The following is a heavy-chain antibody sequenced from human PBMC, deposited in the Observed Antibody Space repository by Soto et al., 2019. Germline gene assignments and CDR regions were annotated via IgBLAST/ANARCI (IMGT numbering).Heavy chain of an antibody. CDR3: ATRGTTVTTPYYYYGMDV. J-gene: IGHJ6*02. V-gene: IGHV1-2*02. Sequence: QVQPVQPGAEVKKPGASVKVSCKASGYTFTGYYMHWVRQAPGQGLEWMGWINPNSGGTNYAQKFQGRVTMTRDTCISTADLELSRLRSDDTAVYYCATRGTTVTTPYYYYGMDVWGQGTTVTVSS. CDR1: GYTFTGYY. CDR2: INPNSGGT. D-gene: IGHD4-4*01.